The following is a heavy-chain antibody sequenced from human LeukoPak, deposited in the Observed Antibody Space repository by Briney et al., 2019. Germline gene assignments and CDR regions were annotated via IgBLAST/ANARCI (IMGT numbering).Heavy chain of an antibody. CDR3: ARDLFSSDAFDI. CDR1: GFTFSSYS. CDR2: ISSSSSYI. D-gene: IGHD3-3*02. J-gene: IGHJ3*02. V-gene: IGHV3-21*01. Sequence: GSLRLSCAASGFTFSSYSMNWVRQAPGKGLEWVSSISSSSSYIYYADSVKGRFTISRDNAKNSLYLQMNSLRAEDTAVYYCARDLFSSDAFDIWGQGTMVTVSS.